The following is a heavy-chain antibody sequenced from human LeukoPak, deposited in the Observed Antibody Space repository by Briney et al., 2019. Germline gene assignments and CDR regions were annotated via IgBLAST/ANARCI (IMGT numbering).Heavy chain of an antibody. CDR3: ARGGLQFIDY. CDR2: IWYDGSNK. V-gene: IGHV3-33*01. CDR1: GFTFSSYG. J-gene: IGHJ4*02. D-gene: IGHD5-24*01. Sequence: GGSLRLSCAASGFTFSSYGMDWVRQAPGKGLEWVAVIWYDGSNKYYADSVKGRFTISRDNSKNTLYLQMNSLRVEDTAVYYCARGGLQFIDYWGQGTLVTVSS.